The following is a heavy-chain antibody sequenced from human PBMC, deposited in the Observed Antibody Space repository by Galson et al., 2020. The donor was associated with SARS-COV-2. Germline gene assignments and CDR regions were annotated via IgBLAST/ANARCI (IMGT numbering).Heavy chain of an antibody. V-gene: IGHV4-39*01. D-gene: IGHD2-21*01. CDR3: ARTNCGGDCYRFYYYYYYMDV. J-gene: IGHJ6*03. CDR2: IYYSGST. Sequence: SETLSLTCTVSGGSISSSSYYWGWIRQPPGKGLEWIGSIYYSGSTYYNPSLKSRVTISVDTSKNQFSLKLSSVTAADTAVYYCARTNCGGDCYRFYYYYYYMDVWGKGTTVTVSS. CDR1: GGSISSSSYY.